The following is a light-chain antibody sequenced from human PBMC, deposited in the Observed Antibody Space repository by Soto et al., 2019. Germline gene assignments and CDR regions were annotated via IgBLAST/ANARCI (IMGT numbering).Light chain of an antibody. CDR3: QQYNSDST. CDR2: KAS. Sequence: IQITQSPSTLSASVGDRVTITCRASQSISIWLAWYQQKPGKAPKLLIYKASSLESEVPSRFSGSGSGTEFTLTINSLQPDDSATYYCQQYNSDSTFGQGTKVEIK. V-gene: IGKV1-5*03. CDR1: QSISIW. J-gene: IGKJ1*01.